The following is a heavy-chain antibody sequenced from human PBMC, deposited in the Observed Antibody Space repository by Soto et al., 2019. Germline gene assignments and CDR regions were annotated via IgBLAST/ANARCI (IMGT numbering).Heavy chain of an antibody. V-gene: IGHV4-30-4*01. CDR3: AKLPIEGLRYFDWLLSTY. CDR1: GGSSSSSNYY. D-gene: IGHD3-9*01. Sequence: PSETLSLTCTVAGGSSSSSNYYWRWIRQPPGRGREGIGHIDYSGSTYYNPSLETRFTISVDTSKHQFSLKLSSVTAADTAVYYCAKLPIEGLRYFDWLLSTYWGQGTLVTVSS. J-gene: IGHJ4*02. CDR2: IDYSGST.